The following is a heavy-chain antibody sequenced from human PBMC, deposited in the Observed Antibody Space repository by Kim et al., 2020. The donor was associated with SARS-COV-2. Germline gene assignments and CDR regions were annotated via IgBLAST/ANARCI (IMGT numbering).Heavy chain of an antibody. CDR2: IYPGDSDT. Sequence: GESLKISCKGSGYSFTSYWIGWVRQMPGKGLEWMGIIYPGDSDTRYSPSFQGQVTISADKSISTAYLQWSSLKASDTAMYYCARLTPYCSGGSCYSNNWFDPWGQGTLVTVSS. D-gene: IGHD2-15*01. CDR1: GYSFTSYW. CDR3: ARLTPYCSGGSCYSNNWFDP. V-gene: IGHV5-51*01. J-gene: IGHJ5*02.